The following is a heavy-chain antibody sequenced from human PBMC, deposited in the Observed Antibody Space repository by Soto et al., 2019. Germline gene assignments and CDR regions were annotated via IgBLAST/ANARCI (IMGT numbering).Heavy chain of an antibody. CDR2: IITILGIA. Sequence: QVQLVQSGAEVKKPGSSVKVSCKASGGTFSSYTISWVRQAPGRGLEWMGRIITILGIANYAQKFQGRVTITADKSTSTAYMELSSLRSEDTAVYYCAGHALVWYDYWGQGTLVTVSS. CDR1: GGTFSSYT. D-gene: IGHD3-10*01. CDR3: AGHALVWYDY. V-gene: IGHV1-69*02. J-gene: IGHJ4*02.